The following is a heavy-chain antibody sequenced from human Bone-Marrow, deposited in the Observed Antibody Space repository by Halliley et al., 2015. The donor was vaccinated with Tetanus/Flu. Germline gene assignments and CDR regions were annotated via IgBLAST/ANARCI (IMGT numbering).Heavy chain of an antibody. Sequence: GWIGYIDYSGSAYYIPSLKSRIPVSVDTAKNQFPLKLSSVTAADPAGYYWARGPRISYYYGMDFWGQGTTVTVSS. V-gene: IGHV4-31*02. CDR2: IDYSGSA. J-gene: IGHJ6*02. CDR3: ARGPRISYYYGMDF.